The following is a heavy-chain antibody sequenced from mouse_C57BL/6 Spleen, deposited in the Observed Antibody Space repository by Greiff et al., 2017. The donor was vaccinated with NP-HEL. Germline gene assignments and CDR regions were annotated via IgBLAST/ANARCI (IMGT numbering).Heavy chain of an antibody. CDR1: GYTFTGYW. Sequence: QVQLQQSGAELMKPGASVKLSCKATGYTFTGYWIEWVKQRPGHGLEWIGEILPGSGSTNYNEKFKGKATFTADTSSNTAYMQLSSLTTEDSAIYYCARKKDPYYYGSSPWFAYWGQGTLVTVSA. CDR3: ARKKDPYYYGSSPWFAY. V-gene: IGHV1-9*01. CDR2: ILPGSGST. D-gene: IGHD1-1*01. J-gene: IGHJ3*01.